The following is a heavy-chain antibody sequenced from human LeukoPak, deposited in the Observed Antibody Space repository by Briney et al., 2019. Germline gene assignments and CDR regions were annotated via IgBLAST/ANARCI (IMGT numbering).Heavy chain of an antibody. V-gene: IGHV4-34*01. D-gene: IGHD2-2*01. CDR3: ARDPVGYCSSTSCRDYYYGRDV. CDR1: GGSFSGYY. CDR2: INHSGST. J-gene: IGHJ6*02. Sequence: SETLSLTCAVYGGSFSGYYWSWIRQPPGKGLEWIGEINHSGSTNYNPSLKSRVTISVDTSKNQFSLKLSSVTAADTAVYYCARDPVGYCSSTSCRDYYYGRDVWGQGTTVTVSS.